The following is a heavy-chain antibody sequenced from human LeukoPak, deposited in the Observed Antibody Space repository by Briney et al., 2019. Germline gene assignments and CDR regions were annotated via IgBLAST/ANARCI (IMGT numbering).Heavy chain of an antibody. J-gene: IGHJ4*02. CDR1: GGSISSGSYY. CDR2: IYTSGST. D-gene: IGHD5-18*01. Sequence: SQTLSLTCTVSGGSISSGSYYWSWIRQPAGKGLEWIGRIYTSGSTNYNPSLKSRVTISVDTSKNQFSLKLSSVTAADTAVYYCARDRSLDTAFDYWGQGTLVTVSS. V-gene: IGHV4-61*02. CDR3: ARDRSLDTAFDY.